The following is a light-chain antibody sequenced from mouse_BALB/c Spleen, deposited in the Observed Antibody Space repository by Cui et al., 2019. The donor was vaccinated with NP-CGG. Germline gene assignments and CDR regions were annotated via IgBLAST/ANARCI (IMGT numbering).Light chain of an antibody. CDR2: GTN. CDR3: ALWYSNHWV. J-gene: IGLJ1*01. Sequence: HALLSLKSALTTSPGETVTLTCRSSTGAVTTSNYANWVQEKPDHLFTGLVGGTNNRTPGVPARFSGSLIGDKAALTITGAQTEDDAIYFCALWYSNHWVFGGGTKLTVL. V-gene: IGLV1*01. CDR1: TGAVTTSNY.